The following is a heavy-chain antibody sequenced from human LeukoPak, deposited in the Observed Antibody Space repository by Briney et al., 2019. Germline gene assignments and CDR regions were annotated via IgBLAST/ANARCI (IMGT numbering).Heavy chain of an antibody. CDR1: GFTFGSYE. Sequence: GGSLRLSCAASGFTFGSYEMNWVRQAPGEGLEWVSYISSSGSTIYYADSVKGRFTISRDNSKNTLYLQMNSLRAEDTAVYYCATPRGGKLLLDAFDIWGQGTMVTVSS. CDR3: ATPRGGKLLLDAFDI. V-gene: IGHV3-48*03. D-gene: IGHD1-26*01. CDR2: ISSSGSTI. J-gene: IGHJ3*02.